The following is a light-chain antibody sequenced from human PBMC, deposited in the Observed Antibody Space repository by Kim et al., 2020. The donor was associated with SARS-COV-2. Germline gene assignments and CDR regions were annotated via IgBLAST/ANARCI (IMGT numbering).Light chain of an antibody. Sequence: QSALTQPPSASGSPGQSVTISCTGTSSDVGAYNFVSWYPQHPGKAPKLMIYEVSKRPSGVPDRFSVSKSGNTASLTVSGLQAGDEADYYCSAFAGSNNLPFGGGTQLTVL. CDR3: SAFAGSNNLP. V-gene: IGLV2-8*01. CDR2: EVS. J-gene: IGLJ2*01. CDR1: SSDVGAYNF.